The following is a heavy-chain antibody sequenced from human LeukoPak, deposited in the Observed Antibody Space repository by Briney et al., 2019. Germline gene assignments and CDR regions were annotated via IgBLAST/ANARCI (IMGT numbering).Heavy chain of an antibody. V-gene: IGHV1-2*02. J-gene: IGHJ4*02. Sequence: ASVKVSCKASGCTFTGYYMHWVRQAPGQGLEWMGWINPNSGGTNYAQKFQGRVTMTRDTSISTAYMELSRLRSDDTAVYYCASGGITIFGVVIPNPDYWGQGTLVTVSS. CDR1: GCTFTGYY. CDR3: ASGGITIFGVVIPNPDY. CDR2: INPNSGGT. D-gene: IGHD3-3*01.